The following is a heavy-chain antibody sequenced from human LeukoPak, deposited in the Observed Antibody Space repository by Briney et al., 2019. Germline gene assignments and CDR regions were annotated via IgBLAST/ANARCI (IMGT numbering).Heavy chain of an antibody. CDR3: AKDRATGTHYYYYGLDV. D-gene: IGHD1-1*01. CDR1: GFTFSTYG. V-gene: IGHV3-30*18. J-gene: IGHJ6*02. Sequence: GGSLRLSCAASGFTFSTYGIHWVRLAPGKGLEWVAVISYDGSNKYYEDSVKGRFTISRDNSKNTLYLQMNSLRAEDTAVYYCAKDRATGTHYYYYGLDVWGQGTTATVSS. CDR2: ISYDGSNK.